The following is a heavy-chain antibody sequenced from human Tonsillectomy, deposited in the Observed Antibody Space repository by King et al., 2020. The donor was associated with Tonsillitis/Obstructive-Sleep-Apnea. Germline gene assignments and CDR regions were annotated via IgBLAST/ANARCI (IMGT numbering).Heavy chain of an antibody. J-gene: IGHJ3*02. D-gene: IGHD4-17*01. V-gene: IGHV3-20*04. CDR1: GFTFDDYG. Sequence: VQLVESGGGVVRPGGSLRLSCAASGFTFDDYGMSWVRQAPGKGLEWGSVINWNVGSTGYADTVKGRFTSSRDNAKNSLYLQMNSLRAEDTALYYCARRGYGDYTDGAFDIWGQGTMVTVSS. CDR2: INWNVGST. CDR3: ARRGYGDYTDGAFDI.